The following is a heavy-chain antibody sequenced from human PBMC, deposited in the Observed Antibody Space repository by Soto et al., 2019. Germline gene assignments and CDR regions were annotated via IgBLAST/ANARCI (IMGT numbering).Heavy chain of an antibody. Sequence: QVQLMQSGAEVKKPGSSVKVSCKASGGSFPSDTISWVRQAPGQGLEWLGGIVPVFGTPNHAQKFQGRVTISADGSTNTAYMELTSLRPEDTAVYYCTRPSSGYYHDAFDIWGQGILVTVSS. J-gene: IGHJ3*02. CDR1: GGSFPSDT. CDR3: TRPSSGYYHDAFDI. CDR2: IVPVFGTP. V-gene: IGHV1-69*01. D-gene: IGHD3-22*01.